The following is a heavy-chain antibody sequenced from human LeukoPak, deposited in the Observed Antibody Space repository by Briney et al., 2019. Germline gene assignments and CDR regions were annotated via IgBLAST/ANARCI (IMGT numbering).Heavy chain of an antibody. J-gene: IGHJ4*02. V-gene: IGHV3-33*01. CDR2: IWYDGSNK. D-gene: IGHD1-7*01. CDR1: GFTFSNYG. CDR3: ARDHSPTGTLFDY. Sequence: GRSLRLSCAASGFTFSNYGMHWVRQAPGKGLEWVAVIWYDGSNKYYADSVKGRFTISRDNSKNTLYLQMNSLRAEDTAMYYCARDHSPTGTLFDYWGQGTLVTVSS.